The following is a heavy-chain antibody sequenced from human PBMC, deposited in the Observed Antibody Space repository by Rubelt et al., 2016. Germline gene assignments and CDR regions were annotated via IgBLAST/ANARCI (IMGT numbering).Heavy chain of an antibody. V-gene: IGHV4-4*07. Sequence: QVQLQESGPGLVKPSETLSLTCTVSGGSISSYYWSWIRQPAGKGLEWIGRIYTSGSTNYNPSLKSRVTMSVDTSKNQFSLKLRSVTAADTAVYYCAREQLLSDYYYGMDVWGQGTTVTVSS. CDR2: IYTSGST. D-gene: IGHD2-2*01. CDR3: AREQLLSDYYYGMDV. J-gene: IGHJ6*02. CDR1: GGSISSYY.